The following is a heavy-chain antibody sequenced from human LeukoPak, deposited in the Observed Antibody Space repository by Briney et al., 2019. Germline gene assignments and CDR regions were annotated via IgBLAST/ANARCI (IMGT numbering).Heavy chain of an antibody. V-gene: IGHV3-11*04. J-gene: IGHJ6*03. D-gene: IGHD3-22*01. CDR3: ARVPYYYDSSGYYYYYMDV. CDR2: ISSSGSTI. Sequence: GGSLRLSCAASGFTFSDYYMSWIRQAPGKGLEWVSYISSSGSTIYYADSVKGRFTISRDNAKNSLYLQMNSLRAEDTAVYYCARVPYYYDSSGYYYYYMDVWGKGTTVTVSS. CDR1: GFTFSDYY.